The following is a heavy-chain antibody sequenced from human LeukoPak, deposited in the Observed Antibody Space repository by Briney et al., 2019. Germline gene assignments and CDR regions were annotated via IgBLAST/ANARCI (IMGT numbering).Heavy chain of an antibody. CDR3: ARAQGRLGYCRSSSCYKYYYYYMDV. V-gene: IGHV4-34*01. CDR1: GGSFSGYY. J-gene: IGHJ6*03. D-gene: IGHD2-2*02. CDR2: IDHSGST. Sequence: SETLSLTCAVYGGSFSGYYWSWIRQPPGKGLEWIGEIDHSGSTNYNPSLKSRVTISVDTSKNQFSLKLSSVTAADTAVYYCARAQGRLGYCRSSSCYKYYYYYMDVWGKGTTVTVSS.